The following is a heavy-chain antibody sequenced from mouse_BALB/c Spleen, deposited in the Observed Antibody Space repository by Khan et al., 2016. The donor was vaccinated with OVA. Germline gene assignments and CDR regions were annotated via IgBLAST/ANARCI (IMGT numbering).Heavy chain of an antibody. V-gene: IGHV5-12-2*01. CDR1: GFTFSSYI. CDR3: ARHGNYVSFDY. D-gene: IGHD2-1*01. J-gene: IGHJ2*01. CDR2: ISNGGGST. Sequence: EVELVESGGGLVQPGGSLKLSCAASGFTFSSYIMSWVRQTPEKRLEWVAYISNGGGSTYYLDTVKGRFTISRDNAKNTLYLQMSSLKSEDTAISYCARHGNYVSFDYWGQGTTLTVSA.